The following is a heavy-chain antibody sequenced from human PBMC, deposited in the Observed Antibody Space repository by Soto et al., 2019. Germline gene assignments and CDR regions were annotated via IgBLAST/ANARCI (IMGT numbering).Heavy chain of an antibody. D-gene: IGHD2-2*01. CDR3: ARGQRFSDWFDP. CDR2: IDSSGNT. Sequence: SETLSLTCSVSGGTISGYYWTCIGQPAGNALEWIGRIDSSGNTKYNPSLQSRVSMSLDTSNDQLSLTLTSVTASDSAVYYCARGQRFSDWFDPWGQGTLVNVSS. J-gene: IGHJ5*02. V-gene: IGHV4-4*07. CDR1: GGTISGYY.